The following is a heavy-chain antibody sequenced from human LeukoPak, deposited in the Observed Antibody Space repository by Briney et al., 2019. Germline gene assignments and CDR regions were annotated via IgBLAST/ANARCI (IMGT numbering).Heavy chain of an antibody. Sequence: PSETLSLTCAVYGGSFSGYYWSWIRQPPGKGLEWIGEINHSGSTNYNPSLKSRVTISVDTSKNQFSLKLSSVTAADTAVYYCARPTVRGVIGRWGQGTLVTVSS. CDR1: GGSFSGYY. CDR3: ARPTVRGVIGR. V-gene: IGHV4-34*01. J-gene: IGHJ5*02. D-gene: IGHD3-10*01. CDR2: INHSGST.